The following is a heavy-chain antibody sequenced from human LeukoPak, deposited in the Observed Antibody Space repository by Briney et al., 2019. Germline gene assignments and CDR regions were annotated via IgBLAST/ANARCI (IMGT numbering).Heavy chain of an antibody. J-gene: IGHJ4*02. CDR1: GFTFDDYA. CDR2: ISWNSGSI. V-gene: IGHV3-9*01. CDR3: ARENSGSYYQFDC. Sequence: GGSLRLSCAASGFTFDDYAMHWVRQGPGKGLGWVSGISWNSGSIGYADSVKGRFTISRDNAKNSLYLQMNSLRPEDTAVYYCARENSGSYYQFDCWGQGTLVTVSS. D-gene: IGHD1-26*01.